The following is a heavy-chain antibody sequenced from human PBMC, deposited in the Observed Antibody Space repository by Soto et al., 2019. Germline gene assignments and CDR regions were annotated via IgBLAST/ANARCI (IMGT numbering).Heavy chain of an antibody. CDR1: GFTFDDYG. CDR3: AREGVGGVTTKTYYGMDV. D-gene: IGHD4-17*01. J-gene: IGHJ6*02. V-gene: IGHV3-20*04. CDR2: INWNGGST. Sequence: GGSPRLSCAASGFTFDDYGMSWVRQAPGKGLEWVSGINWNGGSTGYADSVKGRFTISRDNAKNSLYLQMNSLRAEDTALYYCAREGVGGVTTKTYYGMDVWGQGTTVNVSS.